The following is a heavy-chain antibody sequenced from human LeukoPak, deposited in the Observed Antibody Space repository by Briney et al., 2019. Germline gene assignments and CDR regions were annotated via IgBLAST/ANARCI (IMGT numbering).Heavy chain of an antibody. CDR3: ARDYYTSGSPNDF. J-gene: IGHJ4*02. Sequence: GGSLRLSCAASGFTFSSYAMIWVRQAPGKGLVWVSRINSDGSSTNYADSVRGRFTISRDNAKNTLYLQMNSLRADDTAVYYCARDYYTSGSPNDFWGQGTLVTVSS. D-gene: IGHD3-10*01. CDR2: INSDGSST. CDR1: GFTFSSYA. V-gene: IGHV3-74*01.